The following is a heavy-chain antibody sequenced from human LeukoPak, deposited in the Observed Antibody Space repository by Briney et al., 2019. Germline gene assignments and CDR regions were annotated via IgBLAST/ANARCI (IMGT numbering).Heavy chain of an antibody. Sequence: GGSLRLSCAASGFTFSSYAMHWVRQAPGKGLEWVAVISYDGSNKYYADSAKGRFTISRDNSKNTLYLQMNSLRAEDTAVYYCARVLKARELLGADFDYWGQGTLVTVSS. CDR1: GFTFSSYA. CDR3: ARVLKARELLGADFDY. CDR2: ISYDGSNK. J-gene: IGHJ4*02. D-gene: IGHD1-26*01. V-gene: IGHV3-30-3*01.